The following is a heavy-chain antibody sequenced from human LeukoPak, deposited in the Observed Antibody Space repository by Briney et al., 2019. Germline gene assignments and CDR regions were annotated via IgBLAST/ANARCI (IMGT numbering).Heavy chain of an antibody. CDR1: GGSISSSNW. D-gene: IGHD2-15*01. J-gene: IGHJ4*02. CDR2: IYHSGST. V-gene: IGHV4-4*02. Sequence: SETLSLTCAVSGGSISSSNWWSWVRQPPGKGLEWIGEIYHSGSTNYNPSLKSRVTISVDTSKNQFSLKLSSVTAADTAVYYCARRSSELLRPFDYWGQGTLVTVSS. CDR3: ARRSSELLRPFDY.